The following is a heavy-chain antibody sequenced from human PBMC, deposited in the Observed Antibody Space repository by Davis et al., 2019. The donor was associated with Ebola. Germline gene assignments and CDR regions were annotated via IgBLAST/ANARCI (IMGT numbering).Heavy chain of an antibody. CDR3: ARDSGYRQFDY. J-gene: IGHJ4*02. V-gene: IGHV4-34*11. D-gene: IGHD3-10*01. CDR2: MHYSGSG. Sequence: SETLSLTFAVYGGSFSGYYWSCIRQSPGKGLEWIGYMHYSGSGDYSPPLKSRVTISVDTSKNQFSLKLSSVTAADTAVYFCARDSGYRQFDYWGQGTLVTVSS. CDR1: GGSFSGYY.